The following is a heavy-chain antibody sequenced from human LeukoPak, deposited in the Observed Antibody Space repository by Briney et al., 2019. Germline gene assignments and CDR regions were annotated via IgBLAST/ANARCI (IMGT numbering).Heavy chain of an antibody. D-gene: IGHD6-13*01. CDR3: ARRRAAAAFCWFDP. CDR2: INHSGST. J-gene: IGHJ5*02. Sequence: PSEILSLTCAVYGGSFSGYYWSWIRQPPGKGLEWIGEINHSGSTNYNPSLKSRVTISVDTSKNQFSLKLSSVTAADTAVYYCARRRAAAAFCWFDPRGQGTLVTVSS. V-gene: IGHV4-34*01. CDR1: GGSFSGYY.